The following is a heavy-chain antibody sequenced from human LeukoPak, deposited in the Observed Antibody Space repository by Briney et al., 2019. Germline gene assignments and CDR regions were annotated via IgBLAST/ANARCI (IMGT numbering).Heavy chain of an antibody. D-gene: IGHD2-15*01. Sequence: PSETLSLTCAVYGGSFSGYYWSWIRQPPGKGLEWIGEINHSGSTNYNPSLKSRVTISVDTSKNQFSLKLSSVTAADTAVYYCARPKRAATPGSWFDPWGQGTLVTVSS. CDR1: GGSFSGYY. CDR3: ARPKRAATPGSWFDP. CDR2: INHSGST. V-gene: IGHV4-34*01. J-gene: IGHJ5*02.